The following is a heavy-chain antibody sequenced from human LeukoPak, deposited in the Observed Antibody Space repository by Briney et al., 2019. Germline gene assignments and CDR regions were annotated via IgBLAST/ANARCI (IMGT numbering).Heavy chain of an antibody. D-gene: IGHD1-14*01. CDR1: GFTFSDYY. Sequence: GGSLRLSCAASGFTFSDYYINWIRQAPGKGLEWVSHISSSGRLMQYADSVKGRFTITRDNAQNFMSLQMNSLKPEDTAVYYCARDTNNGLDVWGRGTTVTISS. V-gene: IGHV3-11*01. CDR3: ARDTNNGLDV. CDR2: ISSSGRLM. J-gene: IGHJ6*02.